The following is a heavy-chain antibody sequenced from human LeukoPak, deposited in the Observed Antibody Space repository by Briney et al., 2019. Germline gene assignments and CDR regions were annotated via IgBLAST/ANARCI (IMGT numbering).Heavy chain of an antibody. CDR1: GFTVSSNY. V-gene: IGHV3-66*01. D-gene: IGHD6-13*01. Sequence: GGSLRLSCAASGFTVSSNYMSWVRQAPGKGLEWLSVIYSGGSTYYADSVKGSFTISRDNSKNALYLQMNSLRVEDTAVYYCARVHVSNWFPFDPWGQGTLVTVSS. CDR2: IYSGGST. CDR3: ARVHVSNWFPFDP. J-gene: IGHJ5*02.